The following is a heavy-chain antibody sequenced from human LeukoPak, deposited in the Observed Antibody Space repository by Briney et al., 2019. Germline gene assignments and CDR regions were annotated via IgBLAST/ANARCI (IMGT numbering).Heavy chain of an antibody. CDR3: ARDLKMGYSSGRYSWGTGSLNDY. D-gene: IGHD6-19*01. CDR1: GYTFTNYG. CDR2: ISGYNGNT. Sequence: ASVKVSCKASGYTFTNYGISWVRQAPGQGLEWMGWISGYNGNTNYAQKFQGRITMTTDTSTSTGYMELRSLRSDDTAVYYCARDLKMGYSSGRYSWGTGSLNDYWGQGTLVTVSS. V-gene: IGHV1-18*01. J-gene: IGHJ4*02.